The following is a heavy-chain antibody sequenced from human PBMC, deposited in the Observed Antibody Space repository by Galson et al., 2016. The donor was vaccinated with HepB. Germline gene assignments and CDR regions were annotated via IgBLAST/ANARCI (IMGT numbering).Heavy chain of an antibody. V-gene: IGHV3-23*01. CDR3: VKAPGTYCSGGNCYFVY. Sequence: SLRLSCAVSGLTLATYGMSWVRQSPGKGLEWVSGISASGGTTDYADSVKGRFTISRDNSMNTLYLHMNNLRADDSAVYYCVKAPGTYCSGGNCYFVYWGQGTLDTVSS. CDR1: GLTLATYG. CDR2: ISASGGTT. D-gene: IGHD2-15*01. J-gene: IGHJ4*02.